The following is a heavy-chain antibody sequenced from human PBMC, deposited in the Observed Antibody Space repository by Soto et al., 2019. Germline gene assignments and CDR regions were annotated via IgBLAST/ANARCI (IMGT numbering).Heavy chain of an antibody. CDR3: AKNSHSSGWFDD. CDR1: GFTFSSYG. CDR2: ISYDGSNK. D-gene: IGHD6-19*01. Sequence: QVQLVESGGGVVQPGRSLRLSCAASGFTFSSYGMHWVRQAPGKGLEWVAVISYDGSNKYYADSVKGRFTISRDNSKNTLYLQMNSLRAEDTAVYYCAKNSHSSGWFDDWGQGTLVTVSS. V-gene: IGHV3-30*18. J-gene: IGHJ4*02.